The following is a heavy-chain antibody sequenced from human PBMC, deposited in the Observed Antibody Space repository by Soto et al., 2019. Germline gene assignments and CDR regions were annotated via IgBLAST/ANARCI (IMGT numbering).Heavy chain of an antibody. J-gene: IGHJ5*02. D-gene: IGHD4-17*01. CDR1: GYTFTSYG. CDR2: ISAYNGNT. V-gene: IGHV1-18*01. CDR3: ATAAPDYGDYETPFDP. Sequence: QVQLVQSGAEVKKPGASVKVSCKASGYTFTSYGISWVRQAPGQGLEWMGWISAYNGNTNYAQKLQGRVTMTTDTSTSTAYMELSSLRSDDTAVYYCATAAPDYGDYETPFDPWGQGTLVTVSS.